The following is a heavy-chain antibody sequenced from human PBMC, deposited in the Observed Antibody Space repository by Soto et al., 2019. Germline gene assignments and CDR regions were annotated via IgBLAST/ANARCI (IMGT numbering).Heavy chain of an antibody. CDR1: GGSISSSSYY. CDR2: IYYSGST. J-gene: IGHJ6*02. CDR3: ASTGYYYYAMDV. Sequence: TSETLSLTCTVSGGSISSSSYYWGWIRQPPGKGLEWIGSIYYSGSTYYNPSLKSRVTISVDTSKNQFSLKLSSVTAADTAVYYCASTGYYYYAMDVWGQGTTVTVSS. V-gene: IGHV4-39*01.